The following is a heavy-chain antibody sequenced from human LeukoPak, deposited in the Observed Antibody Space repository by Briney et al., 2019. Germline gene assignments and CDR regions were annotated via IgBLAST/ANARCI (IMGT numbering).Heavy chain of an antibody. CDR1: GGSFSGYY. V-gene: IGHV4-34*01. Sequence: PSETLSLTCAVYGGSFSGYYWSWIRQPLGKGLEWIGEINHSGSTNYNPSLKSRVTISVDTSKNQFSLKLSSVTAADTAVYYCARGPKYYYDSSGPTYFDYWGQGTLVTVSS. J-gene: IGHJ4*02. D-gene: IGHD3-22*01. CDR2: INHSGST. CDR3: ARGPKYYYDSSGPTYFDY.